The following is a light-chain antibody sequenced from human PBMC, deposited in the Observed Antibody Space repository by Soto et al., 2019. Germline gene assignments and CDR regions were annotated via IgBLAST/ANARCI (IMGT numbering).Light chain of an antibody. CDR2: WAS. V-gene: IGKV4-1*01. Sequence: DIVMTQSPDSLAVSLGERATINCKSSQSVLYGSNNKNYLDWYQQHPGQSPKVLIYWASTRESVVPDRFSGSGSGKDFTLSISSLQAANVAVYYCHPYNSVPYTFGQGTKLEIK. CDR3: HPYNSVPYT. CDR1: QSVLYGSNNKNY. J-gene: IGKJ2*01.